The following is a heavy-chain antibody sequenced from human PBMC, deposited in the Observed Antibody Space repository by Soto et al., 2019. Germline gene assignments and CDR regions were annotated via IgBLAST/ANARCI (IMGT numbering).Heavy chain of an antibody. CDR3: ARGAMANFDY. CDR1: GGTFGIHG. J-gene: IGHJ4*02. V-gene: IGHV1-69*13. CDR2: FIAMLGTP. D-gene: IGHD5-18*01. Sequence: SVKVSCKASGGTFGIHGIAGVRQAPGQGLEWLGGFIAMLGTPTYAKKVQGRATITADESLTSSYLELRSLRSEDTAVYFCARGAMANFDYWGQGTVVTVSS.